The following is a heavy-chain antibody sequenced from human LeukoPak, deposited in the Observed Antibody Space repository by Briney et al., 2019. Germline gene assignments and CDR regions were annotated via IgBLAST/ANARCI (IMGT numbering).Heavy chain of an antibody. J-gene: IGHJ3*02. CDR2: IRYDGSNK. D-gene: IGHD3-22*01. V-gene: IGHV3-30*02. CDR3: AKDERHYYDSSGDAFDI. CDR1: GFTFSSYG. Sequence: PGGSLRLSCAASGFTFSSYGMHWVRQAPGKGLEWVAFIRYDGSNKYYADSVKGRFTISRDNSKNTLYLQMNSLRAEDTAVYYCAKDERHYYDSSGDAFDIWGQGTMVTVSS.